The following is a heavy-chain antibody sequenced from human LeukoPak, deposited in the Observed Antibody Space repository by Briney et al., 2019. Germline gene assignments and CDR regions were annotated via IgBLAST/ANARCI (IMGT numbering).Heavy chain of an antibody. CDR3: AREDHYGSGSYYNDYYYYMDV. CDR2: INPNSGGT. Sequence: ASVKVSCKASGGTFSSYAISWVRQAPGQGLEWMGWINPNSGGTNYAQKFQGRVTMTRGTSISTAYMELSRLRSDDTAVYYCAREDHYGSGSYYNDYYYYMDVWGKGTTVTISS. J-gene: IGHJ6*03. V-gene: IGHV1-2*02. CDR1: GGTFSSYA. D-gene: IGHD3-10*01.